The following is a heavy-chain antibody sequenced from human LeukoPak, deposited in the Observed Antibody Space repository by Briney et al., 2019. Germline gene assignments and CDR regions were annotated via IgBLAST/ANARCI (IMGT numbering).Heavy chain of an antibody. CDR1: GYTFTGYY. CDR3: ARQSLDSSGYYYVDY. J-gene: IGHJ4*02. D-gene: IGHD3-22*01. CDR2: INPNSGGT. V-gene: IGHV1-2*02. Sequence: GASVTVSFKASGYTFTGYYMHWVRQAPGQGLEWMGWINPNSGGTNYAQKFQGRVTITRDTSISTAYMELSRLRSDDTAVYYCARQSLDSSGYYYVDYWGQGTLVTVSS.